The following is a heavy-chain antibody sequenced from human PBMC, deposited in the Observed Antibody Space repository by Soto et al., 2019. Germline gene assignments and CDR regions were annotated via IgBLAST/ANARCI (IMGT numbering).Heavy chain of an antibody. D-gene: IGHD3-9*01. J-gene: IGHJ4*01. Sequence: QVQLVQSGAEVKKPGASVKVSCKASGYTFTSYGISWVRQAPGQGLEWMGWISAYNGNTNYAQKLQGRVTMTTDTATSTAYMELRSLRSGDTAVYYCARASQDYDILTGYYGRFDYWGHGTLVTVSS. CDR3: ARASQDYDILTGYYGRFDY. CDR2: ISAYNGNT. CDR1: GYTFTSYG. V-gene: IGHV1-18*04.